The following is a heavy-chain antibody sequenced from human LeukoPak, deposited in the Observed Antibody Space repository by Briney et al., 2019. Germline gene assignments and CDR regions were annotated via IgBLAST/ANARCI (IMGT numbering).Heavy chain of an antibody. D-gene: IGHD1-7*01. V-gene: IGHV1-46*01. CDR1: GYTFTSYF. CDR2: INTSGGST. Sequence: ASVKVSCKASGYTFTSYFMHWVRQAPGQGLEWMGIINTSGGSTSYAQKFQGRVIVTRDTSTNTVYMELSSLRSEDTAVFYCARGLTGTADYWGQGTLVTVSS. CDR3: ARGLTGTADY. J-gene: IGHJ4*02.